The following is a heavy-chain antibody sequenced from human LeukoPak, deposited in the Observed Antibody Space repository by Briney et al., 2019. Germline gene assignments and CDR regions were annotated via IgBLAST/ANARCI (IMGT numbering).Heavy chain of an antibody. J-gene: IGHJ6*02. D-gene: IGHD4-17*01. CDR2: ISRSGGST. V-gene: IGHV3-23*01. Sequence: GGSLRLSCAASGFTFSSYAMNWVRQAPGQGLEWVSAISRSGGSTYYGDSVKGRCTISRDNSKSTLYLQMNSLRAEDTAVYYCAKSNPTVPSGMDVWGQGTTVTVSS. CDR1: GFTFSSYA. CDR3: AKSNPTVPSGMDV.